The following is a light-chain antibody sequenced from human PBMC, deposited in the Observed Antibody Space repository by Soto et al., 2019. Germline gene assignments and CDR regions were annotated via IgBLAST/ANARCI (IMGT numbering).Light chain of an antibody. CDR2: EVS. J-gene: IGLJ2*01. CDR1: SSDIVGYNY. Sequence: QSVLTQPASVSGSPGQSITISCTGTSSDIVGYNYVSWYQQHPGKAPKLMIYEVSNRPSGVSNRFSGSKSGNTASLTISGLQAEDEADYYCSSYTSSISHVVFGGGTKLTVL. CDR3: SSYTSSISHVV. V-gene: IGLV2-14*01.